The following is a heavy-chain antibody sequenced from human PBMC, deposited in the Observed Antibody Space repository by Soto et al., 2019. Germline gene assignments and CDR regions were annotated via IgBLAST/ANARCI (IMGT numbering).Heavy chain of an antibody. CDR3: ARGSRITMVRGVITPGRYYGMDV. CDR1: GGSFSGYY. J-gene: IGHJ6*02. D-gene: IGHD3-10*01. CDR2: INHSGST. V-gene: IGHV4-34*01. Sequence: SETLSLTCAVYGGSFSGYYWSWIRQPPGKGLEWIGEINHSGSTNYNPSLKSRVTISVDTSKNQFSLKLSSVTAADTAVYYCARGSRITMVRGVITPGRYYGMDVWGQATTVPVSS.